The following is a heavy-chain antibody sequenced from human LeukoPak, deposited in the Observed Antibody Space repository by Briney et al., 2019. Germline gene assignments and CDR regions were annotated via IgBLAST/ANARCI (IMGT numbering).Heavy chain of an antibody. CDR1: GYTFTSYD. V-gene: IGHV1-8*03. D-gene: IGHD2-2*01. CDR3: ARGRYCSSTSCPRFDP. J-gene: IGHJ5*02. CDR2: MNPNSGNT. Sequence: ASVKVSCKASGYTFTSYDIDWVRQATGQGLEWMGWMNPNSGNTGYAQKFQGRVTITRNTSISTAYMELSSLRSEDTAVYYCARGRYCSSTSCPRFDPWGQGTLVTVSS.